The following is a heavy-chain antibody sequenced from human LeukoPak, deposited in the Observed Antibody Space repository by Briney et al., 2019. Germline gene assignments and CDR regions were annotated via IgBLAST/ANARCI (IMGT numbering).Heavy chain of an antibody. V-gene: IGHV4-38-2*02. CDR2: IYHSGST. CDR3: ARDVRYSGYDLGTDC. CDR1: GYSISSGYY. J-gene: IGHJ4*02. Sequence: PSETLPLTCAVSGYSISSGYYWGWIRQPPGKGLEWIGSIYHSGSTYYNPSLKSRVTISVDTSKNQFSLKLSSVTAADTAVYYCARDVRYSGYDLGTDCWGQGTLVTVSS. D-gene: IGHD5-12*01.